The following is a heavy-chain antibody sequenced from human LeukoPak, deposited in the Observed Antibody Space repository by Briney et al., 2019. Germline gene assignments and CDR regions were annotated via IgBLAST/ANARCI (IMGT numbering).Heavy chain of an antibody. CDR2: ISYDGSNK. Sequence: QSGGSLRLSCAASGFTFSSYGMHWVRQAPGKGLEWVAVISYDGSNKYYADSVKGRFTISRDNSKNTLYLQMNSLRAEDTAVYYCARDQSIHDYGDRRPSLGFDPWGQGTLVTVSS. CDR3: ARDQSIHDYGDRRPSLGFDP. CDR1: GFTFSSYG. V-gene: IGHV3-30*03. D-gene: IGHD4-17*01. J-gene: IGHJ5*02.